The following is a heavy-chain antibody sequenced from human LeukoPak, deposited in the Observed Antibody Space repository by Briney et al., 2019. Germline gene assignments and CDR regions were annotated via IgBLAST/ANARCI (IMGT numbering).Heavy chain of an antibody. Sequence: GGSLTLSCAASGFTFSSYAMHWVRQAPGKGPEWVAVISFDGSNKYCADFVKGRFTISRDNSKNTLYLQMNSLRADDTAVYYCARDEGYYFDYWGQGTLVTVSS. J-gene: IGHJ4*02. CDR3: ARDEGYYFDY. V-gene: IGHV3-30-3*01. CDR2: ISFDGSNK. CDR1: GFTFSSYA.